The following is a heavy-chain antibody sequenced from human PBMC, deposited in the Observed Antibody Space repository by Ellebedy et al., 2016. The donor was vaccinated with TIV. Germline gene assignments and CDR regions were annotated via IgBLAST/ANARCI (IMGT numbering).Heavy chain of an antibody. CDR3: ARDSSSVYYYYMDV. J-gene: IGHJ6*03. CDR1: GFTFSSYW. D-gene: IGHD6-6*01. CDR2: IKQDGSAK. V-gene: IGHV3-7*01. Sequence: GGSLRLXCAASGFTFSSYWMQWVRQAPGKGLEWVANIKQDGSAKYYVDSVKGRFTIPRDNAKNSVYLQMNNLRAEDTAVYYCARDSSSVYYYYMDVWGKGTTVTVSS.